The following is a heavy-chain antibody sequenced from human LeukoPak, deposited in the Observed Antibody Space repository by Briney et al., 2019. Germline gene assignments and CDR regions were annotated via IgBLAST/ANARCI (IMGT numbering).Heavy chain of an antibody. V-gene: IGHV4-30-4*08. J-gene: IGHJ5*02. Sequence: SQTLSLTCTVSGGSISSGDYYWSWIRQPPGKGLEWIGYIYYSGSTYYNPFLKSRVTISVDTSKNQFSLKLSSVTAADTAVYYCAHLVFVRDDSSGRQDTWGQGTLVTVSS. CDR1: GGSISSGDYY. CDR2: IYYSGST. CDR3: AHLVFVRDDSSGRQDT. D-gene: IGHD3-22*01.